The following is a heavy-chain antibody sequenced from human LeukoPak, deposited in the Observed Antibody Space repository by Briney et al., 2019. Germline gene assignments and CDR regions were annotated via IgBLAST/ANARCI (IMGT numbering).Heavy chain of an antibody. Sequence: SETLSLTCTVSGGSISTSSYYWGWIRQPPGKGLEWIGSIYYSGSTYYNPSLKSRVTMSVDTSKNQFSLKLSSVTAADTAVYYCARQPGAFDYWGQETLVTVSS. J-gene: IGHJ4*02. D-gene: IGHD3-10*01. CDR2: IYYSGST. V-gene: IGHV4-39*01. CDR1: GGSISTSSYY. CDR3: ARQPGAFDY.